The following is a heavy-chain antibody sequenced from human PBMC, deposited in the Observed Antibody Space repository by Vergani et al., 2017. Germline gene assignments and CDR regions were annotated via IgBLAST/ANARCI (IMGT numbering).Heavy chain of an antibody. CDR3: SKVGRYHWNYGGYYYMDV. CDR2: ISGSGCST. V-gene: IGHV3-23*01. D-gene: IGHD1-7*01. CDR1: GFTFSSYA. J-gene: IGHJ6*03. Sequence: EVQLLESGGGLVQPGGSLRLSCAASGFTFSSYAMSWVRQAPGKGLEWVSAISGSGCSTYYADSVKGRFTISRDNSKNTLYLQMNSLRAEDTAVYYCSKVGRYHWNYGGYYYMDVWGKGTTVTVSS.